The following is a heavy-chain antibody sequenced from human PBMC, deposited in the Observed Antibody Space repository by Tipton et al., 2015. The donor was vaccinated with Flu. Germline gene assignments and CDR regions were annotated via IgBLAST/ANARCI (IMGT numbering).Heavy chain of an antibody. V-gene: IGHV4-59*08. D-gene: IGHD4-11*01. CDR2: IYDSGST. CDR1: GGSTSSYY. Sequence: TLSLTCTVSGGSTSSYYWSWIRQPPGKGLEWIGYIYDSGSTNYNPSLKSRVTISVDTSKNQFSLKLTSVTAADTAVYYCARRDFSNYVSDPKNWFDPWGQGTLVTVSS. CDR3: ARRDFSNYVSDPKNWFDP. J-gene: IGHJ5*02.